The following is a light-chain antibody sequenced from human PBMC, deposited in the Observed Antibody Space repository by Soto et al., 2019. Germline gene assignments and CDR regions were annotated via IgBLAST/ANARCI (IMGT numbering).Light chain of an antibody. V-gene: IGKV3-15*01. CDR2: GAS. CDR1: QSVSRN. CDR3: QQYSNWPPIT. J-gene: IGKJ5*01. Sequence: EIVMTQSPATLSVSPGERATLSCRASQSVSRNLAWYQQKPGQAPRLLIYGASTRATGIPARFSGSGSGTEFTLTISSLQSEDFAVYYCQQYSNWPPITFGQGTRREIK.